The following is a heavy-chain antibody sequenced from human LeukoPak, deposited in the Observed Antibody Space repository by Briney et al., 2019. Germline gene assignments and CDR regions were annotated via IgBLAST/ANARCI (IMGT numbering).Heavy chain of an antibody. D-gene: IGHD3-22*01. Sequence: PGGSLRLSCAASGFTVSSNYMSWVRQAPGKGLEWVSVICSGGSTYYADSVKGRFTISRDNSKNTLYLQMNSLRAEDTAVYYCARTYYYENGMDVWGQGTTVTVSS. CDR2: ICSGGST. J-gene: IGHJ6*02. V-gene: IGHV3-53*01. CDR1: GFTVSSNY. CDR3: ARTYYYENGMDV.